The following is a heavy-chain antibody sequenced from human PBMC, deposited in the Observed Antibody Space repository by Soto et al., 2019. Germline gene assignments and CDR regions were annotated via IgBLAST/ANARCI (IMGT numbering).Heavy chain of an antibody. D-gene: IGHD6-13*01. CDR2: IYYSGST. V-gene: IGHV4-59*01. J-gene: IGHJ3*02. Sequence: QVQLQESGPGLVKPSETLSLTCTVSGGSISSYYWSWIRQPPGKGLEWIGYIYYSGSTNYNPSLKSRVTISVDTSKNQFSLKLSSVTAADTAVYYCAREGGSSWYAFHIWGQGTMVTVSS. CDR1: GGSISSYY. CDR3: AREGGSSWYAFHI.